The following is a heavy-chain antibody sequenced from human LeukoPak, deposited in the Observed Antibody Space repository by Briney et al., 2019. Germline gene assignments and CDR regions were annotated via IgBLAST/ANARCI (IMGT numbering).Heavy chain of an antibody. Sequence: PGGSLRLSCAASGFTFSSYAMSWVRQAPGKGLEWVSAISGSGGSTYYADSVKGRFTISRDNSKNTLYLQMNSLRAEDTAVYYCASAPPRRYCSSTSCPHDAFDIWGQGTMVTVSS. J-gene: IGHJ3*02. CDR3: ASAPPRRYCSSTSCPHDAFDI. V-gene: IGHV3-23*01. CDR2: ISGSGGST. CDR1: GFTFSSYA. D-gene: IGHD2-2*01.